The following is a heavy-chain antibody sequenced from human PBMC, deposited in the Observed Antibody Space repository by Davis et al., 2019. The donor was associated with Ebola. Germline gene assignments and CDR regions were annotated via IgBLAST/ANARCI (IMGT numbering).Heavy chain of an antibody. CDR3: AGLYCSGGSCFYGMDV. CDR2: IYYSGST. J-gene: IGHJ6*02. Sequence: SETLSLTCRVPGGSISSDYWSWIRQPPGRGLEWIGYIYYSGSTNYNPSLKSRVTISVDTSKNQFSLKLSSVTAADTAVYYCAGLYCSGGSCFYGMDVWGQGTTVTVSS. D-gene: IGHD2-15*01. CDR1: GGSISSDY. V-gene: IGHV4-59*08.